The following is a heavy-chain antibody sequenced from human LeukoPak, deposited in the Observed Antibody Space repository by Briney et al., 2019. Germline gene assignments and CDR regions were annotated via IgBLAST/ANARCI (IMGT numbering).Heavy chain of an antibody. CDR1: GFTISSYA. CDR3: ARVSLAYCGGDCYFDY. CDR2: ISYDGSNK. J-gene: IGHJ4*02. V-gene: IGHV3-30-3*01. Sequence: GGSLRLSCAASGFTISSYAMHWVRQAPGKGLEWVAVISYDGSNKYYADTVKGRFTISRDNSKNTLYLQMNSLRAEDTAVYYCARVSLAYCGGDCYFDYWGQGTLVTVSS. D-gene: IGHD2-21*02.